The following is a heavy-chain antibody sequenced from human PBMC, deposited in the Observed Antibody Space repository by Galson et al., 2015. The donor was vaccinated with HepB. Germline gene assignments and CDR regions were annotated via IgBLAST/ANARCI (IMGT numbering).Heavy chain of an antibody. J-gene: IGHJ6*03. Sequence: SVKVSCKASGGTFSSYAISWVRQAPGQGLEWMGGIIPIFGTSNYARKFQGRVTITADESTSTAYVEVSRLRSEDTAVYYCARAYSGRIKRQYCSNTGCYDYYYYMDVWGKGTTVTVSS. V-gene: IGHV1-69*13. CDR3: ARAYSGRIKRQYCSNTGCYDYYYYMDV. CDR1: GGTFSSYA. D-gene: IGHD2-2*01. CDR2: IIPIFGTS.